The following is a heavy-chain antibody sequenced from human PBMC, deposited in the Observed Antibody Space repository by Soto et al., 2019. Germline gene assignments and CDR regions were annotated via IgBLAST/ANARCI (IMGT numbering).Heavy chain of an antibody. J-gene: IGHJ1*01. Sequence: EVQLLESGGGLVQPGGSLRLSCAASGFTFSSYAMSWVRQAPGKGLEWVSGISGSGDSTYYADSVKGRFTISRDNSKNTLYLQMNSLRAEDPAVYYCPKGVPGIAVAGTGYFQHWGQGTLVTVPS. CDR3: PKGVPGIAVAGTGYFQH. CDR2: ISGSGDST. V-gene: IGHV3-23*01. CDR1: GFTFSSYA. D-gene: IGHD6-19*01.